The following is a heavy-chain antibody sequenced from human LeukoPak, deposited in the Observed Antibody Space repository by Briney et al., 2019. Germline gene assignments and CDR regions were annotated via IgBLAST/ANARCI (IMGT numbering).Heavy chain of an antibody. CDR2: IYYSGST. J-gene: IGHJ5*02. V-gene: IGHV4-39*02. Sequence: IPSETLSLTCTVSGGSISSSSYYWGWIRQPPGKGLEWIGSIYYSGSTYYNPSLKSRVTISVDTSKNQFSLKLSSVTAADTAVYYCARENTMANWFDPWGQGTLVTVSS. CDR1: GGSISSSSYY. D-gene: IGHD3-10*01. CDR3: ARENTMANWFDP.